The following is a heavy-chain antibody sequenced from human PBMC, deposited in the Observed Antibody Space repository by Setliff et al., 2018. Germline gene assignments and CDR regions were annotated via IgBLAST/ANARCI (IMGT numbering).Heavy chain of an antibody. V-gene: IGHV1-18*01. CDR3: SRLVRYCTTTTCQTLSGGEH. J-gene: IGHJ4*02. CDR1: GYRFTTYG. Sequence: GASVKVSCKASGYRFTTYGINWVRQAPGQGLEWMGWISPYNGNTFYAPKLQGRVTMTTDASTATAYLELRSLRSDDTAIYFCSRLVRYCTTTTCQTLSGGEHWGQGTLVTVSS. CDR2: ISPYNGNT. D-gene: IGHD2-8*01.